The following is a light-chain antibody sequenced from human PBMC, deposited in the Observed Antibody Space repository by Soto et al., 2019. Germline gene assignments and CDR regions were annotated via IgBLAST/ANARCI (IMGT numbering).Light chain of an antibody. CDR2: WAS. V-gene: IGKV4-1*01. CDR1: QRVLSSSNYKNY. CDR3: QQCFTSPIT. Sequence: DIVMTQSPDSLAVSLGERATINCKSSQRVLSSSNYKNYLSWYQQKPGQPPKLLFYWASTRESGVPDRFSGSGSGTDFTLTISSLQAEDVAVYFCQQCFTSPITFGQGTRLEIK. J-gene: IGKJ5*01.